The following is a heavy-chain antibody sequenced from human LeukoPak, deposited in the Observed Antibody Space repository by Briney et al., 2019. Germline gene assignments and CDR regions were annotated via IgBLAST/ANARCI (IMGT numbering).Heavy chain of an antibody. CDR2: ISGSGGDT. J-gene: IGHJ4*02. D-gene: IGHD7-27*01. Sequence: GGSLRLSCAASGFTFSSYAMRWVRQAPGKGLEWVSGISGSGGDTYYADSVKGRFTISRDNSKNTLYLQMNSLRAEDSAVYYCAKDGGLWVSAHWGDSWGRGTLVTVSS. CDR1: GFTFSSYA. V-gene: IGHV3-23*01. CDR3: AKDGGLWVSAHWGDS.